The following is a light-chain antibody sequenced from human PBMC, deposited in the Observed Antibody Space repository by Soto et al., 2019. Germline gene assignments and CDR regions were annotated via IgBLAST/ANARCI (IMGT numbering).Light chain of an antibody. CDR2: GVS. Sequence: EMVLTQSPGTLSLSPGGRSTISCRASQSLSSNYLAWYQQKPGQAPRLLIYGVSSRATGVPVSFSGSGSGTDFTLTISRLEPEDFAVYYCQQYVSAPITFGQGTRLEIK. V-gene: IGKV3-20*01. CDR3: QQYVSAPIT. CDR1: QSLSSNY. J-gene: IGKJ5*01.